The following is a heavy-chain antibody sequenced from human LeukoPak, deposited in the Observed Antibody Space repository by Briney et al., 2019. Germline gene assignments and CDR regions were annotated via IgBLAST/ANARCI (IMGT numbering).Heavy chain of an antibody. Sequence: SETLSLTCTVSGGSISTSNYYWGWIRQPPGKGLEWIGNIFYSGSTYYSPSLRSRVTISVDTSKNQFSLKLSSVTAADTAVYYCARGGYSSSWYTGYWGQGTLVTVSS. V-gene: IGHV4-39*07. CDR2: IFYSGST. CDR3: ARGGYSSSWYTGY. J-gene: IGHJ4*02. CDR1: GGSISTSNYY. D-gene: IGHD6-13*01.